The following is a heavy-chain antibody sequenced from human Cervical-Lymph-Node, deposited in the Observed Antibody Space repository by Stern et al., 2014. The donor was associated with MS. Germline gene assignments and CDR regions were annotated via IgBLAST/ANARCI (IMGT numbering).Heavy chain of an antibody. Sequence: VHLVESGGGVAQPGRSLRLSCAASGFTLSSHGMQWVRQAPGNGLEWVAVISNDGILQYYADSVRDRFTVSRDNSKNMLYLQMNNLRPEDTAIYYCAKEAGGRGSSYESYFDYWGQGTLVTVSS. D-gene: IGHD3-22*01. CDR3: AKEAGGRGSSYESYFDY. CDR2: ISNDGILQ. CDR1: GFTLSSHG. V-gene: IGHV3-30*18. J-gene: IGHJ4*02.